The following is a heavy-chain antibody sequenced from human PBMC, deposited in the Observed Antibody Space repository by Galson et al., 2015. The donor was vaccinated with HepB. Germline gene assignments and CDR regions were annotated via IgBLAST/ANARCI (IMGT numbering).Heavy chain of an antibody. CDR2: VNPKSGVT. J-gene: IGHJ5*02. V-gene: IGHV1-2*06. CDR3: ATEKCDYKDGDYGCWFDP. D-gene: IGHD4-17*01. CDR1: GYTFTDYY. Sequence: SVKVSCKASGYTFTDYYTHWMRQAPGQRLEWMGRVNPKSGVTQYAQKFQGRVTMTRDTSISTAYMELSSLRSDDTAVYYCATEKCDYKDGDYGCWFDPWGQGALVTVTS.